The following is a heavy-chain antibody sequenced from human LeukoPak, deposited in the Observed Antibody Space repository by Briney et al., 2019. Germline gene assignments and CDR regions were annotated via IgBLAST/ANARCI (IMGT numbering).Heavy chain of an antibody. D-gene: IGHD1-26*01. CDR2: ISSSGSIT. V-gene: IGHV3-48*03. CDR1: GFPFISYA. CDR3: VRDGDCGSGLVVYYDFFI. Sequence: GGSLRLSLAVSGFPFISYAKNWSRQAPGKGLERVSYISSSGSITHYADSVQGRFTVSRDNAKNSLYLRMNSLRAKDTAVYYCVRDGDCGSGLVVYYDFFIWGQGTIVTVSS. J-gene: IGHJ3*02.